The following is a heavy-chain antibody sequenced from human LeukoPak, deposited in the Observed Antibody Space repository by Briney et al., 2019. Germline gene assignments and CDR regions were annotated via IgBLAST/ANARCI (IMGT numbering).Heavy chain of an antibody. J-gene: IGHJ4*02. CDR1: GGTFSSYA. CDR3: AREYEMANFDY. CDR2: IIPNFGTA. Sequence: SVKVSCKASGGTFSSYAISWVRQAPGQGLEWMGGIIPNFGTANYAQKFQGRVTITADKSTSTAYMELSSLRSEDTAVYYCAREYEMANFDYWGQGTLVTVSS. V-gene: IGHV1-69*06. D-gene: IGHD5-24*01.